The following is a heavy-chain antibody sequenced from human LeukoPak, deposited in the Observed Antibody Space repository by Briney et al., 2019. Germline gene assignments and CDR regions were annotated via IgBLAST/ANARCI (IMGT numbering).Heavy chain of an antibody. D-gene: IGHD3-10*01. Sequence: GGSLRLSCAASGFTFSSYGMHWVRQAPGKGLEWVAFISYDGSNKYCADSVKGRFTISRDNSKNTLYLQMNSLRAEDTAVYYYEKQVSYYYGSGSRNNWFDPWGQGTLVTVSS. CDR1: GFTFSSYG. CDR2: ISYDGSNK. J-gene: IGHJ5*02. V-gene: IGHV3-30*18. CDR3: EKQVSYYYGSGSRNNWFDP.